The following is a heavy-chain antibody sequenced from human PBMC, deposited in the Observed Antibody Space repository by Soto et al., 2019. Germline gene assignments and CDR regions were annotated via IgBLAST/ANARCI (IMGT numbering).Heavy chain of an antibody. V-gene: IGHV3-33*01. J-gene: IGHJ4*02. CDR2: IWYDGSNK. Sequence: QVQLVESGGGVVQPGRSLRLSCAASGFTFSIYGMHWVRQAPGKGLEWVAVIWYDGSNKYYADSVKGRFTISRDNSKNTLYLQMNSLRAEDTAVYYCAREGWELSPLDYCRQGTLVTVSS. CDR1: GFTFSIYG. D-gene: IGHD1-26*01. CDR3: AREGWELSPLDY.